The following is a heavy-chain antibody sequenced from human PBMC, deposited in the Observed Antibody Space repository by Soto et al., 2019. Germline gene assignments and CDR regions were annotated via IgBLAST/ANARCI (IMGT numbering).Heavy chain of an antibody. V-gene: IGHV3-33*01. CDR3: ARDGDVNTGFGKDY. CDR1: GFTFGSYG. CDR2: IWHDGGNK. Sequence: GGSLRLSCAASGFTFGSYGMHGVRQAPGKGLEWVAFIWHDGGNKFYAESVKGRFTISRDNSKNTLYLQMTSLSAEDTAMYYCARDGDVNTGFGKDYWGQGTLVTVSS. J-gene: IGHJ4*02. D-gene: IGHD3-16*01.